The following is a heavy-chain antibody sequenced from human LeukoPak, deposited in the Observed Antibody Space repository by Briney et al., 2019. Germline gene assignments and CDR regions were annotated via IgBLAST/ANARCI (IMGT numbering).Heavy chain of an antibody. CDR1: GFTFSTYT. J-gene: IGHJ4*02. V-gene: IGHV3-30*14. Sequence: GGSLRLSCTASGFTFSTYTMHWVRRAPGKGQECVTVISHDGNTKHYADSLKGGFTFSRDNSKNSRYLQMNSLRAEDTVFYSCARSLPATRETQAIDYWGQGTLVTVSS. CDR3: ARSLPATRETQAIDY. CDR2: ISHDGNTK. D-gene: IGHD2-2*01.